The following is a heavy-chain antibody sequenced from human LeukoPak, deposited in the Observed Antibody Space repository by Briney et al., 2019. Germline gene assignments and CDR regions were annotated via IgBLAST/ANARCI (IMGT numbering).Heavy chain of an antibody. CDR2: IYYTGTT. CDR3: ARGIGSFYYFDY. Sequence: SETLSLTCTVSGVSISGYFWSWIRQSPGKVLEWLGYIYYTGTTNYNPSLKSRVTISLDTSKNQFSLRLSSVTAADTAVYYCARGIGSFYYFDYWGQGARVTVSS. V-gene: IGHV4-59*01. J-gene: IGHJ4*02. CDR1: GVSISGYF. D-gene: IGHD2-15*01.